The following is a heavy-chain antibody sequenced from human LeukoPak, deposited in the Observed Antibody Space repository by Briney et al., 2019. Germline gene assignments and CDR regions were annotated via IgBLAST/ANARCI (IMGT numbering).Heavy chain of an antibody. V-gene: IGHV3-23*01. D-gene: IGHD6-19*01. CDR2: ISGSGGST. J-gene: IGHJ4*02. Sequence: GGSLRLSCAASGFTFSSYWMSWVRQAPGKGLEWVSAISGSGGSTYYADSVKGRFTISRDNSRNTLYLQMNSLRAEDTAVYYCAKEGSIAVAVPLDYWGQGTLVTVSS. CDR1: GFTFSSYW. CDR3: AKEGSIAVAVPLDY.